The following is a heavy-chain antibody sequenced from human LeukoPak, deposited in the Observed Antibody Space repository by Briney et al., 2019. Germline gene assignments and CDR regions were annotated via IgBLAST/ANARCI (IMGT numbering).Heavy chain of an antibody. Sequence: APVKVSCKASGGTFSSYAISWVRQAPGQGLEWMGRIIPILGIANYAQKFQGRVTITADKSTSTAYMELSSLRSEDTAVYYCARVDCSSTSCSYAVYDYWGQGTLVTVSS. CDR2: IIPILGIA. CDR3: ARVDCSSTSCSYAVYDY. D-gene: IGHD2-2*01. J-gene: IGHJ4*02. V-gene: IGHV1-69*04. CDR1: GGTFSSYA.